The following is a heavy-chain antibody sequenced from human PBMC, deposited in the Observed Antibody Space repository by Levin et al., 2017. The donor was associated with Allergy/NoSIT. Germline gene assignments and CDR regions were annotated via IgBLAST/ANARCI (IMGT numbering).Heavy chain of an antibody. J-gene: IGHJ6*02. CDR1: GLSVSTSGMS. CDR2: IDRDDDK. Sequence: SGPTLVKPTQTLTLTCAFSGLSVSTSGMSVSWIRQPPGKALEWLALIDRDDDKYYNTSLKTRLTISKDTSKNQVVLTMTNMDPVDTATYYCARIDQDNSGWFGKYYYAMDVWGQGTTVTVSS. D-gene: IGHD6-19*01. CDR3: ARIDQDNSGWFGKYYYAMDV. V-gene: IGHV2-70*01.